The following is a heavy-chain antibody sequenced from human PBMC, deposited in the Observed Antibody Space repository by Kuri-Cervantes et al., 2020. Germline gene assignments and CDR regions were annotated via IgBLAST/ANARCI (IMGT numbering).Heavy chain of an antibody. CDR3: ARDGRIVGATTSINYYMDV. J-gene: IGHJ6*03. CDR2: INAGNGNT. CDR1: GYTFTSYG. D-gene: IGHD5-12*01. Sequence: ASVKVSCKASGYTFTSYGISWVRQAPGQGLEWMGWINAGNGNTKYSQKFQGRVTITRDTSASTAYMELSSLRSEDTAVYYCARDGRIVGATTSINYYMDVWGKGTTVTVSS. V-gene: IGHV1-3*01.